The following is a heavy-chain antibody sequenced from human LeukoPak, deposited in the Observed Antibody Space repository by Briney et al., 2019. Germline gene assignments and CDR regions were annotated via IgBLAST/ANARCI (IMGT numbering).Heavy chain of an antibody. Sequence: GRSLRLSCAASGFTFSSYAMHWVRQAPGKGLEWVGIVSYDGTNNYYAASVRGRFTISRDKSKNTLYLQINSLRPEDTSMYYCARETLRNFDYWGRGTLVTVSS. J-gene: IGHJ4*02. V-gene: IGHV3-30*04. CDR1: GFTFSSYA. D-gene: IGHD2-15*01. CDR2: VSYDGTNN. CDR3: ARETLRNFDY.